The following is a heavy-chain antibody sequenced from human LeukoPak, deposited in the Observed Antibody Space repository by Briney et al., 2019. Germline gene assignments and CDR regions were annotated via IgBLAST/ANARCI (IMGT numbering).Heavy chain of an antibody. CDR1: GGSFSGYY. J-gene: IGHJ4*02. Sequence: SETLSLTCAVYGGSFSGYYWSWIRQPPGKGLEWIGEINHSGSTNYNPSLKSRVTISVDTSKNQFSLKLRSVTAADTAVYHCARAETYSSGWYDPFFDYWGQGTLVTVST. CDR3: ARAETYSSGWYDPFFDY. V-gene: IGHV4-34*01. D-gene: IGHD6-19*01. CDR2: INHSGST.